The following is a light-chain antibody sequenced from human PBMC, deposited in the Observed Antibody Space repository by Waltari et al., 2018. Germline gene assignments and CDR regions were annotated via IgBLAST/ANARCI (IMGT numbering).Light chain of an antibody. Sequence: QAGLTQPPAGSKGFRQTATLTCTGNSNNVGNQGAAWLQQHQGHPPKLLSYRNNNRPSGSSESLSASRSGNTASLTITGLPPEDEADYYCSAWDSRLSAWVFGGGTKLTVL. V-gene: IGLV10-54*01. CDR3: SAWDSRLSAWV. CDR2: RNN. CDR1: SNNVGNQG. J-gene: IGLJ3*02.